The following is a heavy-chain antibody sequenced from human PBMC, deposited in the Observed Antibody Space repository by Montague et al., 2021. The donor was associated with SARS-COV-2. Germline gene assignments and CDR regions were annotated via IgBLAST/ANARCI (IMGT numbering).Heavy chain of an antibody. V-gene: IGHV4-39*07. J-gene: IGHJ5*02. Sequence: SETLSLTCTVSGGSISSSSYYWGWIRQPPGKGLEWIGSIYYSGSTYYNPSLMSRVTISVDTSKNQCSLKLSSVTAADTAVYYCARDLRRGFDPWGQGTLVTVSS. CDR2: IYYSGST. CDR1: GGSISSSSYY. D-gene: IGHD3-10*01. CDR3: ARDLRRGFDP.